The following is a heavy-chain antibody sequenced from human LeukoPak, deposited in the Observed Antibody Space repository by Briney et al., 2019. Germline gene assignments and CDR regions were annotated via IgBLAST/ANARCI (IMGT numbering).Heavy chain of an antibody. Sequence: GASVKVSCKASGYTFTSYDINWVRQAPGQGLEWMGWINPNSGGTNYAQKFQGRVTMTRDTSISTAYMELSRLRSDDTAVYYCARDKSGSSGWYSYFDYWGQGTLVTVSS. CDR3: ARDKSGSSGWYSYFDY. J-gene: IGHJ4*02. V-gene: IGHV1-2*02. CDR2: INPNSGGT. D-gene: IGHD6-19*01. CDR1: GYTFTSYD.